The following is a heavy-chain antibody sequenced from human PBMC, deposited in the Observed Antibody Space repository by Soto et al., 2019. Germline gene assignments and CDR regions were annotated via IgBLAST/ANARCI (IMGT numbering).Heavy chain of an antibody. CDR1: GYTFSNYD. J-gene: IGHJ5*02. CDR2: MNPESGNT. CDR3: AIAIPNQLPSDP. V-gene: IGHV1-8*01. D-gene: IGHD1-1*01. Sequence: QVQLVQSGAEVKQPGASVKVSCRASGYTFSNYDITWVRQATGQGLEWMGGMNPESGNTGFAQKFQGRVTVTRDTSITTSYMELNSLTSADTAVYYCAIAIPNQLPSDPWCQRTLVTLSS.